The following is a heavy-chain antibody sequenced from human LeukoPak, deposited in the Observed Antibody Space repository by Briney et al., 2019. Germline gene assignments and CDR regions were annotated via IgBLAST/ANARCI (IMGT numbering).Heavy chain of an antibody. CDR2: INSDGRST. CDR1: GFTFSSYW. Sequence: GGSLRLSCAASGFTFSSYWMHWVRQAPGKGLVWVSRINSDGRSTSYADSVKGRFTISRDNAKNTLYLQMNSLSAEETAVYYCARVDSGWYRRYFDLWGRGTLVTVSS. V-gene: IGHV3-74*01. J-gene: IGHJ2*01. CDR3: ARVDSGWYRRYFDL. D-gene: IGHD6-19*01.